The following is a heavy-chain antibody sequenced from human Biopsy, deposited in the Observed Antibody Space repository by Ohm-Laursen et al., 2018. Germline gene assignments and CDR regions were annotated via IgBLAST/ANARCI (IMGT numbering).Heavy chain of an antibody. V-gene: IGHV4-39*01. Sequence: GTLSLTCTVSGGSISSSTTYYWAWLRQPPGKGLEWIGSIYNTETTFYNPSLKSRVTLSVDTSTNQFSLKFSSVTAADTALYFCARHPTGFWFDPWGHGTLVTVSS. CDR3: ARHPTGFWFDP. CDR1: GGSISSSTTYY. J-gene: IGHJ5*02. CDR2: IYNTETT.